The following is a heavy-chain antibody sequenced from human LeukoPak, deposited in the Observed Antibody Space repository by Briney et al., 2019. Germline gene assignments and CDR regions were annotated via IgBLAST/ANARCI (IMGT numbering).Heavy chain of an antibody. Sequence: GGSLRLSCAASGLTFSNAWMSWVRQAPGKGLEWVGRIKSKTDSGTTDYAAPVKGRFTISRDDSKNTLYLQMNSLKTEDTAVYYCTAGGIAAAGSFDYWGQGTLVTVSS. CDR2: IKSKTDSGTT. V-gene: IGHV3-15*01. CDR1: GLTFSNAW. J-gene: IGHJ4*02. CDR3: TAGGIAAAGSFDY. D-gene: IGHD6-13*01.